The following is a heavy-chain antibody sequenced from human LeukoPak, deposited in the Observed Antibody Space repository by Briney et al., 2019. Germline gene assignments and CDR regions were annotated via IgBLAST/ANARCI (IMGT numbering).Heavy chain of an antibody. J-gene: IGHJ6*03. CDR2: ITSSSSST. V-gene: IGHV3-48*01. CDR1: GFTFSSFS. D-gene: IGHD2-2*02. CDR3: AKGGGVVVPAAIIYYMDV. Sequence: GGSLRLSCAASGFTFSSFSMNWVRQAPGKGLEWISYITSSSSSTYYADSVKGRFTISRDNSKNTLYLQMNSLRAEDTAVYYCAKGGGVVVPAAIIYYMDVWGKGTTVTVSS.